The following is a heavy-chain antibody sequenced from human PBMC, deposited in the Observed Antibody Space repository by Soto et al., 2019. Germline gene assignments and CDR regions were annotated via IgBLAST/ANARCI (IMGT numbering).Heavy chain of an antibody. CDR1: GVSISSADYH. J-gene: IGHJ4*02. CDR2: IYSTGST. D-gene: IGHD3-3*01. Sequence: SETLSLTCAVSGVSISSADYHWAWIRQPPGKGLEWVGDIYSTGSTYSNPSLGSRVSLSADTSKNQLSLELSSVTATDTAVYYCARRPNYNFLRAYSLASWGPGNLVTVYS. V-gene: IGHV4-30-4*01. CDR3: ARRPNYNFLRAYSLAS.